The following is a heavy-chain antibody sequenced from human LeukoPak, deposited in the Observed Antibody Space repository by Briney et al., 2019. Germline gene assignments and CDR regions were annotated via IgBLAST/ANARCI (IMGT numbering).Heavy chain of an antibody. CDR2: ISSSSYI. CDR1: GFTFSSYS. CDR3: ARESLLMVYAIDY. D-gene: IGHD2-8*01. Sequence: PGGSLRLSCAASGFTFSSYSMNWVRQAPGKGLEWVSSISSSSYIYYADSVKGRFTISRDNAKNSLYLQMNSLRAEDTAVYYCARESLLMVYAIDYWGQGTLVTVSS. J-gene: IGHJ4*02. V-gene: IGHV3-21*01.